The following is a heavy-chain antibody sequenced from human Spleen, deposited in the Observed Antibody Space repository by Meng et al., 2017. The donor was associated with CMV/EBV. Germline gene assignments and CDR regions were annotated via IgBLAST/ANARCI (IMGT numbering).Heavy chain of an antibody. D-gene: IGHD3-10*01. CDR1: GFSFDDYA. J-gene: IGHJ4*02. Sequence: GGSLRLSCAASGFSFDDYAMNWVRQAPGKGLEWVAFIRYDGSIKYHADSVKGRFTISRDNSKNTLYLQMNRLGVEDTAVYYCAKSMHYFGSGSFESWGQGTLVTVSS. CDR2: IRYDGSIK. CDR3: AKSMHYFGSGSFES. V-gene: IGHV3-30*02.